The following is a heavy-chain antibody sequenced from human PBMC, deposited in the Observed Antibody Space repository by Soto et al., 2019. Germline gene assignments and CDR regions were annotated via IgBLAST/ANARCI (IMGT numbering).Heavy chain of an antibody. Sequence: SETLSLTCAVYGGSFSGYYWSWIRQPPGKGLEWIGEINHSGSTNYNPSLKRRVTITVDTSKNQFSLKLSSVTAADTAVYYCARGRRANIVLMVYADLRSHYFDYWGQGTLVTVSS. V-gene: IGHV4-34*01. CDR3: ARGRRANIVLMVYADLRSHYFDY. J-gene: IGHJ4*02. CDR1: GGSFSGYY. CDR2: INHSGST. D-gene: IGHD2-8*01.